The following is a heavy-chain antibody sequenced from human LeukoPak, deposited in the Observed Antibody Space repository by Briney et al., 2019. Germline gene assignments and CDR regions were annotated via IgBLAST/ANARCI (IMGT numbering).Heavy chain of an antibody. Sequence: SETLSLTCTVSGGSISSGDYYWSWTRQPPGKGLEWIGYIYYSGSTYYNPSLKSRVTISVDTSKNQFSLKLSSVTAADTAVYYCARAHYGSGSFSDYWGQGTLVTVSS. CDR3: ARAHYGSGSFSDY. D-gene: IGHD3-10*01. CDR1: GGSISSGDYY. J-gene: IGHJ4*02. CDR2: IYYSGST. V-gene: IGHV4-30-4*01.